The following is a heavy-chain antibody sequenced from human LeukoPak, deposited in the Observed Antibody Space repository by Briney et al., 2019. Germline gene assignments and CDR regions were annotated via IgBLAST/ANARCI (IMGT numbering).Heavy chain of an antibody. CDR3: ARDNSGDIVVVPAAMGLDY. CDR1: GYTFTSYY. V-gene: IGHV1-46*01. CDR2: INPSGGST. D-gene: IGHD2-2*01. Sequence: GASVKVSCKASGYTFTSYYMHWVRQAPGQGLEWLGIINPSGGSTSYAQKFQGRVTMTRDTSTSTVYMELSSLRSEDTAVYYCARDNSGDIVVVPAAMGLDYWGQGTLVTVSS. J-gene: IGHJ4*02.